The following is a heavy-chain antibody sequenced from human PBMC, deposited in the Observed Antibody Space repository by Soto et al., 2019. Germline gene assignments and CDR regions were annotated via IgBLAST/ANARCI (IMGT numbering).Heavy chain of an antibody. Sequence: SETLSLTCAVYGVSFSGYYWIWIRQPPGKGLEWIGEINHSGSTNYNPSLKSRVTISVDTSKNQFSLKLSSVTAADTAVYYCARTYGSGSYYFDYWGQGTLVTVSS. V-gene: IGHV4-34*01. CDR2: INHSGST. CDR1: GVSFSGYY. D-gene: IGHD3-10*01. J-gene: IGHJ4*02. CDR3: ARTYGSGSYYFDY.